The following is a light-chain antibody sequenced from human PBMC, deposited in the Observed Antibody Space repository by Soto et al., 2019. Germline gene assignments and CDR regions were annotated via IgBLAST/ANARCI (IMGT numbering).Light chain of an antibody. CDR1: NTDVGQDKS. V-gene: IGLV2-14*01. J-gene: IGLJ1*01. CDR2: EVT. CDR3: VSYTDTDTLV. Sequence: QSALTQPASVSGSRGQSIIISCVGRNTDVGQDKSVSWYQQGPGKAPKLLIFEVTNRPSGVSNPFSGSRSGNTASLTISGLQPDDEGDYFCVSYTDTDTLVFGTGTKLTVL.